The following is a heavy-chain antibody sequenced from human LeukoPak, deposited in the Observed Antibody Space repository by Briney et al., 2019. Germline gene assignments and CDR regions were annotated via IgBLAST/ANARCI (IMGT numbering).Heavy chain of an antibody. V-gene: IGHV3-23*01. CDR3: AKMESNTFGGVIVIPGGAFDI. J-gene: IGHJ3*02. Sequence: GGSLRLSCAASGFTFSDHYMDWVRQAPGKGLEWVSAISGSGGSTYYADSVKGRFTISRDNSKNTLYLQMNSLRAEDTAVYYCAKMESNTFGGVIVIPGGAFDIWGQGTMVTVSS. CDR2: ISGSGGST. CDR1: GFTFSDHY. D-gene: IGHD3-16*02.